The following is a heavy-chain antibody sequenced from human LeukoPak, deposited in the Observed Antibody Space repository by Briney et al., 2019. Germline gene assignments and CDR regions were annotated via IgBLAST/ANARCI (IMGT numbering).Heavy chain of an antibody. Sequence: PSETLSLTCTVSGGSISSSSYYWGWIRQPPGKGLEWIGEINQSGSTNYNPSLKSRVTISVDTSKNQFSLKLSSVTAADTAVYYCARGPPRVEAGLYGMDVWGQGTTVIVSS. V-gene: IGHV4-39*07. CDR3: ARGPPRVEAGLYGMDV. J-gene: IGHJ6*02. D-gene: IGHD3-10*01. CDR1: GGSISSSSYY. CDR2: INQSGST.